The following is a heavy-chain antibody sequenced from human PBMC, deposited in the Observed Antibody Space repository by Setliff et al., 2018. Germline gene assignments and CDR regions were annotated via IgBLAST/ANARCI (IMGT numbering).Heavy chain of an antibody. J-gene: IGHJ4*02. Sequence: LRLSCAGSGSTFSSYAMSWVRQAPGKGLEWVSLISGSGAITDYADSVKGRFTISRDNSKNTLSLQMNGLRAEDTAVYYCAAKRPDFGELSPFDYWGQGTLVTVSS. CDR1: GSTFSSYA. CDR2: ISGSGAIT. V-gene: IGHV3-23*01. D-gene: IGHD3-10*01. CDR3: AAKRPDFGELSPFDY.